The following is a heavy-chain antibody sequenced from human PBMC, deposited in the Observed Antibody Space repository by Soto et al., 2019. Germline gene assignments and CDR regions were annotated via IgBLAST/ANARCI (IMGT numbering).Heavy chain of an antibody. Sequence: SETLSLTCTVSGGSISSYYWSWIRQPPGKGLEWIGYIYYSGSTNYNPSLKSRVTISVDTSKIQFSLKLSSVTAADTAVYYCARLAGDGSYYYYYYMDVWGKGTTVTVSS. CDR2: IYYSGST. D-gene: IGHD2-21*02. CDR1: GGSISSYY. J-gene: IGHJ6*03. V-gene: IGHV4-59*08. CDR3: ARLAGDGSYYYYYYMDV.